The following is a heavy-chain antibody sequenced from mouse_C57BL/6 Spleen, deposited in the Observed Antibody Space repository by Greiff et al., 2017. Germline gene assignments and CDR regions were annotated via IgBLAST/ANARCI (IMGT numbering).Heavy chain of an antibody. J-gene: IGHJ2*01. D-gene: IGHD4-1*01. CDR2: IISGSSTI. CDR3: AKTNWAPYYFDY. Sequence: EVKLQESGGGLVKPGGSLKLSCAASGFTFSDYGMHWVRQAPEQGLEWVAYIISGSSTIYYADTVKGRFTISRDNAKNTLFLQMTSLRSEDTAMYYCAKTNWAPYYFDYWGQGTTLTVSS. CDR1: GFTFSDYG. V-gene: IGHV5-17*01.